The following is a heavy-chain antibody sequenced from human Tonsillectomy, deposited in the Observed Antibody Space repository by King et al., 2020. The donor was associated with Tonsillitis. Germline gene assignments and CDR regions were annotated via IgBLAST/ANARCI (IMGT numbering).Heavy chain of an antibody. J-gene: IGHJ5*02. V-gene: IGHV3-23*04. CDR2: ISASGEST. CDR1: GFTFTTFA. CDR3: AKITDFDFRLDP. D-gene: IGHD3/OR15-3a*01. Sequence: VQLVESGGGLVQPGGSLRLSCSASGFTFTTFAMSWVRQAPGKGLEWVSSISASGESTYYAYSVKGRVTISRDNSKNTLFLQVNTLRAEDTAVYYCAKITDFDFRLDPWGQGTLVTVSS.